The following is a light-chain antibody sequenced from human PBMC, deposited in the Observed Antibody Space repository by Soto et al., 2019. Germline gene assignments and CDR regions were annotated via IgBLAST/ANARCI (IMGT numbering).Light chain of an antibody. J-gene: IGLJ2*01. Sequence: QSALTQPASVSGSPGQSITKSCTGASSDIDGYDYVSWYQHHPGEAPKLLIYDVTNRPSGVSNRFSASKSGNTASLTISGLQAEDEADYYCSSYTSRNTVVFGGGTKLTVL. V-gene: IGLV2-14*01. CDR1: SSDIDGYDY. CDR2: DVT. CDR3: SSYTSRNTVV.